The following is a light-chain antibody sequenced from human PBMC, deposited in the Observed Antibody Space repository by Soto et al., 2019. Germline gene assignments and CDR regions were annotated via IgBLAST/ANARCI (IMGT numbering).Light chain of an antibody. CDR1: QSVSTN. V-gene: IGKV3-15*01. CDR3: QQYNNWPPWP. J-gene: IGKJ1*01. CDR2: GAS. Sequence: EIVLTLSPRTLSVSPGAPATLSSRASQSVSTNQLAWYQYKRGQAPRLLIYGASTRATGIPARFSGSGSGTEFTLTISSLQSEDFAVYYCQQYNNWPPWPFGQGGNVAIK.